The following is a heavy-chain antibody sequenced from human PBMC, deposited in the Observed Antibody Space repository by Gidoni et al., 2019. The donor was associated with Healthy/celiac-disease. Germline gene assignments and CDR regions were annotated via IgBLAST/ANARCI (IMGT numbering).Heavy chain of an antibody. V-gene: IGHV5-10-1*03. CDR1: GYSFTSYW. Sequence: EVQLVQSGAEVKKPGESLRISCKGSGYSFTSYWISWVRQMPGKGLEWMGRIDPSDSYTNYSPSFQGHVTISADKSISTAYLQWSSLKASDTAMYYCATSDCSGGSCYSIDYWGQGTLVTVSS. D-gene: IGHD2-15*01. J-gene: IGHJ4*02. CDR3: ATSDCSGGSCYSIDY. CDR2: IDPSDSYT.